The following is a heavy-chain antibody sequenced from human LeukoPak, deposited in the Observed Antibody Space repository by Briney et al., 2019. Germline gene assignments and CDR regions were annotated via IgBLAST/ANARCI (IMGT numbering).Heavy chain of an antibody. J-gene: IGHJ4*02. V-gene: IGHV3-30*04. CDR2: ISYDGSNK. Sequence: TGGSLRLSCAASGFTFSSYAMHWVRQAPGKGLEWVAVISYDGSNKYYADSVKGRFTISRDNSKNTLYLQINSLRAEDTAVYYCAKDLRDSSGYYFDYWGQGTLVTVSS. CDR3: AKDLRDSSGYYFDY. D-gene: IGHD3-22*01. CDR1: GFTFSSYA.